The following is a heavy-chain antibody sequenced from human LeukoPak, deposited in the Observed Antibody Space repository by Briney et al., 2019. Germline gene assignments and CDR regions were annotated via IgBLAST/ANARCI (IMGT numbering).Heavy chain of an antibody. V-gene: IGHV3-23*01. D-gene: IGHD1-26*01. CDR1: GFTFRSYA. J-gene: IGHJ4*02. CDR2: ISGSGGST. Sequence: GGSLRLSCAASGFTFRSYAMSWVRQAPGKGLEWVSAISGSGGSTYYADSVKGRFTISRDNSKNTLYLQMNSLRAEDTAVYYCAKERSRLVGETGGVDYWGQGTLVTVSS. CDR3: AKERSRLVGETGGVDY.